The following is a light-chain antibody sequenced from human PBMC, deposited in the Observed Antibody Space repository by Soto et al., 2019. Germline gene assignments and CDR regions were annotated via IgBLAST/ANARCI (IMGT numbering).Light chain of an antibody. Sequence: EIVLTQSPGTLSLSPGERATLSCRASQSVSSSYLAWYQQKPGQAPRLLIYGASSRATGIPDRFSGSGSGKDFTLTISRLEPEDSAVYYCQQYGSSPGFGPGTKVDIK. CDR2: GAS. V-gene: IGKV3-20*01. CDR3: QQYGSSPG. CDR1: QSVSSSY. J-gene: IGKJ3*01.